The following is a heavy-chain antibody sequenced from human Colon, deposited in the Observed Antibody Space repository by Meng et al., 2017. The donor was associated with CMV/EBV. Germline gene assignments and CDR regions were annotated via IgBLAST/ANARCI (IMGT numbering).Heavy chain of an antibody. J-gene: IGHJ3*02. CDR3: TRPAVAAVGYAFDI. CDR1: GFTFSGSA. Sequence: GESLKISCAASGFTFSGSAMHWVRQASGKGLEWVGRIRSKANSYATAYAASVKGRFTISRDDSKNTAYLQMNSLKTEDTAVYYCTRPAVAAVGYAFDIWGQGTMVTVS. CDR2: IRSKANSYAT. D-gene: IGHD6-13*01. V-gene: IGHV3-73*01.